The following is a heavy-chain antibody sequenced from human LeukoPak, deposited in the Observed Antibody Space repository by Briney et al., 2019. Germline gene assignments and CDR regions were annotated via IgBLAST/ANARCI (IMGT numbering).Heavy chain of an antibody. CDR3: ASSPSADCSTTTNCYGWDR. Sequence: GRSLRLSCAASGFTFSSYALHWVRQAPGKGLEWVAVISYDGSNKCYADSVKGQFTISRDNSRNTVYLQMNSLRAEDTAVYYCASSPSADCSTTTNCYGWDRWGQGTLATVSS. CDR1: GFTFSSYA. V-gene: IGHV3-30-3*01. CDR2: ISYDGSNK. D-gene: IGHD2-2*01. J-gene: IGHJ5*02.